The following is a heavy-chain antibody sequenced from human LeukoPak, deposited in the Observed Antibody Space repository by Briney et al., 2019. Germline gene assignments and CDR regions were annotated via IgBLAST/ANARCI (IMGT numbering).Heavy chain of an antibody. Sequence: SETLSLTCSVSGASVTGTYWSWVRQTPGKGLEWIAYTYYGGTTEYNPSLKSRATISVDTSKNHFSLDLRSVTAADTAVYFCARLGLYDGYTHDSLGQGTLVTVSP. D-gene: IGHD5-24*01. CDR1: GASVTGTY. J-gene: IGHJ4*02. CDR3: ARLGLYDGYTHDS. CDR2: TYYGGTT. V-gene: IGHV4-59*08.